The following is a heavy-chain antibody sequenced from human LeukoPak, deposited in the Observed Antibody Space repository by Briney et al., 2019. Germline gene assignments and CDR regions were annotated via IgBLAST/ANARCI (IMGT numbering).Heavy chain of an antibody. CDR1: GFTFDDYA. Sequence: GGSLRLSCAASGFTFDDYAMHWVRQAPGKGLEWVSGISWNSGSIGYADSVRGRFTISRDNAKNSLYLQMNSLRAEDTAVYYCAELGITMIGGVWGKGTTVTISS. D-gene: IGHD3-10*02. V-gene: IGHV3-9*01. J-gene: IGHJ6*04. CDR3: AELGITMIGGV. CDR2: ISWNSGSI.